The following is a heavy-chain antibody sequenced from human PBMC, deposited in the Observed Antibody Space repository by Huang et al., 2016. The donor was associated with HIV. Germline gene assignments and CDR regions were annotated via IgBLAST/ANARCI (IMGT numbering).Heavy chain of an antibody. D-gene: IGHD1-7*01. CDR3: ATKTAGMDI. Sequence: VESGGHSVQPGGSIKLSCVGSTFTFGAYWMSWVRQPPGKGLEWVVNIKQDESEKYYVDSVKGRFNISRDNARKVLFLEMDDLRVEDTAIYFCATKTAGMDIWGQGTTVTVSS. CDR2: IKQDESEK. CDR1: TFTFGAYW. V-gene: IGHV3-7*01. J-gene: IGHJ6*01.